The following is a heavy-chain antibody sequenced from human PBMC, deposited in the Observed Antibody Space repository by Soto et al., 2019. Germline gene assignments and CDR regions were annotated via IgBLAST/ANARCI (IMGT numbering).Heavy chain of an antibody. CDR3: ARSYYDYVWGSYRSAHFDY. V-gene: IGHV1-46*01. CDR1: GYTFTSYY. J-gene: IGHJ4*02. D-gene: IGHD3-16*02. CDR2: INPSGDST. Sequence: QVQLVQSGAEVKKPGASVKVSCKASGYTFTSYYMHWVRQAPGQGLEWMGIINPSGDSTSYAQKFQGRVTMTMDTSTSTVYMELSSLRSEDTAVYYCARSYYDYVWGSYRSAHFDYWGQGTLVTVSS.